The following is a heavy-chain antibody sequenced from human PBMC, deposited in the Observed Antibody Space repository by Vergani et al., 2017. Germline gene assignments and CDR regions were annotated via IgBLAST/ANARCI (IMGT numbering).Heavy chain of an antibody. D-gene: IGHD3-10*01. J-gene: IGHJ6*02. CDR1: GYTFTSYG. Sequence: QVQLVQSGAEVKKPGASVKVSCKASGYTFTSYGISWVRQAPGQGLEWMGWISAYNGNTNYAQKLQGRVTMTTDTSTSTAYMELRSLRSDDTAVYYCAXDGGELLDYYYYYGMDVWGQGTTVTVSS. CDR3: AXDGGELLDYYYYYGMDV. CDR2: ISAYNGNT. V-gene: IGHV1-18*01.